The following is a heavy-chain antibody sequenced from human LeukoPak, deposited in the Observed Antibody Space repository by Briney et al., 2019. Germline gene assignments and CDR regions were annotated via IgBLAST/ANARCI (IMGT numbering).Heavy chain of an antibody. D-gene: IGHD1-26*01. Sequence: SETLSLTCTVSGGSISSSSYYWGWIRQPPGKGLEWIGSIYYSGSTYYNPSLKSRVTISVDTSKNQFSLKLSSVTAADTAVYYCARPMVVGAGDAFHIWGQGTMVTVSS. J-gene: IGHJ3*02. V-gene: IGHV4-39*01. CDR2: IYYSGST. CDR1: GGSISSSSYY. CDR3: ARPMVVGAGDAFHI.